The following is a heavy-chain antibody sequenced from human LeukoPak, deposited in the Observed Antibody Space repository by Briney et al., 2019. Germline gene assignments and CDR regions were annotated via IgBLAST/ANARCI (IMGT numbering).Heavy chain of an antibody. CDR2: LYHSGST. D-gene: IGHD2-2*02. Sequence: SETLSLTCIVSGYSISSGYYWGWIRQPPGKGLEWIGNLYHSGSTYYNPSLRSRATISGDTSKNQFSLSLSSVTAADTAVYYCARECSRTTCYTRSFDPWGQGTLVTVSS. J-gene: IGHJ5*02. CDR3: ARECSRTTCYTRSFDP. V-gene: IGHV4-38-2*02. CDR1: GYSISSGYY.